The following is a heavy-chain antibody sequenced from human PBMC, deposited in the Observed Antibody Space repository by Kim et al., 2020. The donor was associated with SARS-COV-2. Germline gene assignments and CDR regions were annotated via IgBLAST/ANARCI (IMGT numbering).Heavy chain of an antibody. Sequence: AQKFQGRVTMTRDTSTSTVYMELSSLRSEDTAVYYCARDQSSSSNWFDPWGQGTLVTVSS. V-gene: IGHV1-46*01. D-gene: IGHD6-13*01. CDR3: ARDQSSSSNWFDP. J-gene: IGHJ5*02.